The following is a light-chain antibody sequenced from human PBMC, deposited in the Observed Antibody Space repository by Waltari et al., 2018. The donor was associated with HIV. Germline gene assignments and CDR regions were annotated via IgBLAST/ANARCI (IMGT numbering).Light chain of an antibody. J-gene: IGKJ4*01. CDR1: ESVRRW. Sequence: TQMTQSPSTLSASVGDRVTITCRSSESVRRWLAWYQQKPGKAPKLLISQASNLESGVPSRFSGSGSETEFTLTISSLQPDDSATYYGQQYNRYSHFGGGTKVEI. CDR2: QAS. V-gene: IGKV1-5*03. CDR3: QQYNRYSH.